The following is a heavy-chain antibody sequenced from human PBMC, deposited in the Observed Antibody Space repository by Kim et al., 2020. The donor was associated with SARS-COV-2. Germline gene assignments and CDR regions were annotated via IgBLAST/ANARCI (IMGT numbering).Heavy chain of an antibody. CDR3: VREGRTLGY. CDR1: GFTFSSYW. V-gene: IGHV3-7*01. CDR2: IRQDGSDK. Sequence: GGSLRLSCAASGFTFSSYWMSWVRQAPGKGLEWVANIRQDGSDKYYVDSVKGRFTISRDNAKNSLYLQMNSLRADDTAVYYCVREGRTLGYWGQRAPVTVSS. J-gene: IGHJ4*02. D-gene: IGHD2-15*01.